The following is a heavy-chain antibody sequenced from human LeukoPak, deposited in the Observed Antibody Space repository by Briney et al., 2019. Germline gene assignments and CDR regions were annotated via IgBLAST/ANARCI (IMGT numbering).Heavy chain of an antibody. CDR3: ARDSATYYDILTGYYPTGYFDY. V-gene: IGHV1-2*02. J-gene: IGHJ4*02. CDR2: INPNSGGT. Sequence: GASVKVSCKASGYTFTGYYMHWVRQAPGQGLEWMGWINPNSGGTNYAQKFQGRVTMTRDTSISTAYMELSRLRSDDTAVYYCARDSATYYDILTGYYPTGYFDYWGQGTLVTVSS. CDR1: GYTFTGYY. D-gene: IGHD3-9*01.